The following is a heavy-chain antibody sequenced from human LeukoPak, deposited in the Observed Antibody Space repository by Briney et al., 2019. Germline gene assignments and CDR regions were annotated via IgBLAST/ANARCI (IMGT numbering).Heavy chain of an antibody. CDR1: GGSFSGYY. V-gene: IGHV4-34*01. D-gene: IGHD3-22*01. CDR2: INHSGST. CDR3: ARSISMSVPYFEL. J-gene: IGHJ4*02. Sequence: PSETLSLTCAVYGGSFSGYYWSWIRQPPGKGLEWIGEINHSGSTNYNPSLKSRVTISVDTSKNQFSLKLSSVTAADTAVYYCARSISMSVPYFELWGQGTLVTVSS.